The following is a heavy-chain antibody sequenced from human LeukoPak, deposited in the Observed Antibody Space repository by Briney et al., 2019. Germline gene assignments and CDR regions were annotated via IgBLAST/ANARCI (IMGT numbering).Heavy chain of an antibody. D-gene: IGHD1-26*01. CDR2: IWYDGNNK. CDR1: GFTFSSYG. Sequence: GGSLRLSCAESGFTFSSYGMHWVRQAPGKGLEWVAVIWYDGNNKYYADSVKGRFTISRDNSKNTLYLQMNSLRAEDTAVYYCALVYSGHYSLDYWGQGTLVTVSS. J-gene: IGHJ4*02. V-gene: IGHV3-33*01. CDR3: ALVYSGHYSLDY.